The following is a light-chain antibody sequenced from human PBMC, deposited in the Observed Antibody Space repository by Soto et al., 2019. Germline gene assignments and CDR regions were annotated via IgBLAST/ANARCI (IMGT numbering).Light chain of an antibody. CDR2: GNN. CDR3: QSYDSSPSVV. CDR1: SSNIGAGYD. J-gene: IGLJ2*01. Sequence: QAVVTQPPSVSGAPGQRVTISCTGSSSNIGAGYDVHWYQQLPGTAPKLLVSGNNNRPSGVPDRVSGSKSGTSASLAITGLQAEDEADYYCQSYDSSPSVVFGGGTKLTVL. V-gene: IGLV1-40*01.